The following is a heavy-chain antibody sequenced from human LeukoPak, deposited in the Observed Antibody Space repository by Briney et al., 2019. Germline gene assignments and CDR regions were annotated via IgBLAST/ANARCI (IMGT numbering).Heavy chain of an antibody. V-gene: IGHV4-61*09. Sequence: SETLSLTCTASGDSLTSGSRYWSWIRQPAGKGLEWIGHFYSSTRTTYNPSLESRVTISGDTAKNQFSLKLDSVTAADTAVYFCARCMSELDYGDYAYYYHMDVWGNGTTVTVSS. D-gene: IGHD4-17*01. CDR2: FYSSTRT. CDR1: GDSLTSGSRY. CDR3: ARCMSELDYGDYAYYYHMDV. J-gene: IGHJ6*04.